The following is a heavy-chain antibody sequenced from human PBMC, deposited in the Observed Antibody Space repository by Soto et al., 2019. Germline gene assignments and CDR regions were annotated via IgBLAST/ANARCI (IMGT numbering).Heavy chain of an antibody. Sequence: AGSLRLYCAASGFTFSSDWMHWFRQTPGKGLVWVSRIDSGGRTTTYADSVKGRFTISRDNAKNTLYLQMNGLRAEDTALYYCARWFTYGNFDYFDYWGQGTQVTVSS. CDR3: ARWFTYGNFDYFDY. V-gene: IGHV3-74*01. J-gene: IGHJ4*02. CDR1: GFTFSSDW. D-gene: IGHD3-10*01. CDR2: IDSGGRTT.